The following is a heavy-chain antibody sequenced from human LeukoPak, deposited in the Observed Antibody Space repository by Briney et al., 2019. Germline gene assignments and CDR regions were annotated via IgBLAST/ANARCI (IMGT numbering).Heavy chain of an antibody. V-gene: IGHV4-59*08. J-gene: IGHJ4*02. CDR3: ARGVGATTIDY. D-gene: IGHD1-26*01. CDR1: GGSISSYY. Sequence: SETLSLTCTVSGGSISSYYWSWIRQPPGKGLEWIGYLYYRWSTNYNPSLKSLVTISVDTSKNQFSLKLSSVTAADTAVYYCARGVGATTIDYWGQGTLVTVSS. CDR2: LYYRWST.